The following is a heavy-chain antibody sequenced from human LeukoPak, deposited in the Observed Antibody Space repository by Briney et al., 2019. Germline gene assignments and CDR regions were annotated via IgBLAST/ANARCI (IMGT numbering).Heavy chain of an antibody. D-gene: IGHD1-26*01. CDR2: IYYSGST. Sequence: SETLSLTCTVSGGSISSYYWSWIRQPPGKGLEWIGFIYYSGSTNYNPSLKSRVTISVDTSKNQFSLKLTSVTAAGTAIYYCSRESGAFCPFGYWGQGTLVIVPS. J-gene: IGHJ4*02. CDR1: GGSISSYY. V-gene: IGHV4-59*12. CDR3: SRESGAFCPFGY.